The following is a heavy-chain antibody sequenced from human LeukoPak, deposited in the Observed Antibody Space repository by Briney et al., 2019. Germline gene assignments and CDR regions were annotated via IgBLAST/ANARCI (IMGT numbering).Heavy chain of an antibody. Sequence: GSLRLSCTASGFTFGDYAMNWVRQAPGKGLEWVGFIISETYGGTTEYAASVKGRFTISRDDSKSIAYLQMNSLKTEDTAVYYCTRDGITATRFFDYWGQGTLVTVSS. D-gene: IGHD1-20*01. CDR1: GFTFGDYA. CDR3: TRDGITATRFFDY. V-gene: IGHV3-49*04. CDR2: IISETYGGTT. J-gene: IGHJ4*02.